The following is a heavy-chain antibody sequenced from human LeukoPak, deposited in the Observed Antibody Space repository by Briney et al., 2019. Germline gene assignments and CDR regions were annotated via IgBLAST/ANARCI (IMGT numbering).Heavy chain of an antibody. J-gene: IGHJ4*02. Sequence: SETLSLTCTVSGGSISSSSYYWGWIRQPPGKGLEWIGSIYYSGSTYYNPSLKSRVTISVDTSKNQFSLKLSSVTAADTAVYYCARLNVDTATYRDYWGQGTLVTVSS. D-gene: IGHD5-18*01. CDR1: GGSISSSSYY. CDR2: IYYSGST. CDR3: ARLNVDTATYRDY. V-gene: IGHV4-39*07.